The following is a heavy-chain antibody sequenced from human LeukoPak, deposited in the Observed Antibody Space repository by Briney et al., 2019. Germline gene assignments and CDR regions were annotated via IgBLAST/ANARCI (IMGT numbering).Heavy chain of an antibody. D-gene: IGHD3-10*01. CDR3: ASHTMVRGVVGYY. CDR1: GGSISSTNW. CDR2: VHLSGST. Sequence: PSETLSLTCGVSGGSISSTNWWTWVRQPPGEGLEWIGEVHLSGSTYYNPSLKSRVTISVDTSKNQFSLKLSSVTAADTAVYYCASHTMVRGVVGYYWGQGTLVTVSS. J-gene: IGHJ4*02. V-gene: IGHV4-4*02.